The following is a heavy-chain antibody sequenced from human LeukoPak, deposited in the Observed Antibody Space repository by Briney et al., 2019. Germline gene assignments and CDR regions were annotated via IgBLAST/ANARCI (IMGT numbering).Heavy chain of an antibody. Sequence: GGSLRLSCAASGFTFSSYSMNWVRQAPGKGLEWVSSISSSSSYIYYADSVKGRFTISRDDAKNSLYLQMNSLRAEDTAVYYCARDSIGYYDILTGYYSGYFDYWGQGTLVTVSS. CDR1: GFTFSSYS. V-gene: IGHV3-21*01. CDR2: ISSSSSYI. CDR3: ARDSIGYYDILTGYYSGYFDY. J-gene: IGHJ4*02. D-gene: IGHD3-9*01.